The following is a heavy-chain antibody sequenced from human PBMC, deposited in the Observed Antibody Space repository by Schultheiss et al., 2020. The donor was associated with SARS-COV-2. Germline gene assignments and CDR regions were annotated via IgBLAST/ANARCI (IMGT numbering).Heavy chain of an antibody. CDR2: MYYSGST. D-gene: IGHD1-1*01. Sequence: SETLSLTCTVSGGSISNYYWSWIRQPPGKGLEWIGYMYYSGSTNYNPSLKSRVTISVDTSKNQFSLKLSSVTAADTAVYYCARGGWNDHRYYFDYWGQGTLVTVSS. CDR3: ARGGWNDHRYYFDY. CDR1: GGSISNYY. J-gene: IGHJ4*02. V-gene: IGHV4-59*08.